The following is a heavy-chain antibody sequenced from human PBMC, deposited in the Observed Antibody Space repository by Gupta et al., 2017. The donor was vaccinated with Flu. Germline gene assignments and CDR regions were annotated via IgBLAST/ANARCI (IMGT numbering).Heavy chain of an antibody. CDR2: INPNSTNT. CDR1: GYTFTRYY. V-gene: IGHV1-46*01. CDR3: AKEGAHGTGGPENWLDP. Sequence: QVQLVQSGAAVKKPGASVKVSCRASGYTFTRYYMHWVRQVPGQGLEWMGLINPNSTNTRYAPKFRGRVTVTRDTSTSTVYMELSSLRFEDTAIYYCAKEGAHGTGGPENWLDPWGQGTLVSVSS. J-gene: IGHJ5*02. D-gene: IGHD2-8*02.